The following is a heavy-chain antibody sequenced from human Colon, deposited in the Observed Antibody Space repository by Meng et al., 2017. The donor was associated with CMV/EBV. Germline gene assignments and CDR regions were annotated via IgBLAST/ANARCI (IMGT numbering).Heavy chain of an antibody. J-gene: IGHJ4*02. CDR1: GLTFSSYW. V-gene: IGHV3-7*01. Sequence: GGSLRLSCEVSGLTFSSYWMAWARQVPGKELKWVANISPDGSVTYYVDSVMGRFTISRDNTKASFYLQMTNLRAEDTAVYYCLTETSLKGFDYWGQGSLVTVSS. CDR2: ISPDGSVT. D-gene: IGHD1-14*01. CDR3: LTETSLKGFDY.